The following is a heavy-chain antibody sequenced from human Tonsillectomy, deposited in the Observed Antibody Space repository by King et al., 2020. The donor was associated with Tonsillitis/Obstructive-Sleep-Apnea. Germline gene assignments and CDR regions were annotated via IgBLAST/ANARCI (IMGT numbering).Heavy chain of an antibody. CDR2: IKWNGETT. V-gene: IGHV3-20*04. Sequence: VQLVESGGTVVRPGGSLRLSCAASGFTFDDYAISWVRQAPGKGLEWVAGIKWNGETTSYGNSVLGRFTISRDNAKNSVYLQMNSRRAEEPALYYFAREWRPRGTIFVAFNAGAVGPWSPSLQ. CDR1: GFTFDDYA. D-gene: IGHD1-7*01. CDR3: AREWRPRGTIFVAFNA. J-gene: IGHJ3*01.